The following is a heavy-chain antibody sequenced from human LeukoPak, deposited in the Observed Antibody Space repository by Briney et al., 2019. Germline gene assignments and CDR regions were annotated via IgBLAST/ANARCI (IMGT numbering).Heavy chain of an antibody. CDR3: ATDGGKHCSSTSCYPDY. J-gene: IGHJ4*02. Sequence: ASVKVSCKASGYTFTSYAMHWVRQAPGQRLEWMGWINAGNGNTKYSQKFQGRVTMTTDTSTNTAYLELRSLSPDDTAVYYCATDGGKHCSSTSCYPDYWGQGTLVTASS. V-gene: IGHV1-3*01. CDR1: GYTFTSYA. D-gene: IGHD2-2*01. CDR2: INAGNGNT.